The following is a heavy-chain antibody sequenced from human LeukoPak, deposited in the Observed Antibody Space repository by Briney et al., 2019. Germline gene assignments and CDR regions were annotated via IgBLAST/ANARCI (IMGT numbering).Heavy chain of an antibody. CDR1: DYTFTSYG. CDR3: ARGPSLRGSPFSFDF. V-gene: IGHV1-18*01. Sequence: ASVSPSRKASDYTFTSYGLSWVRQAPGQGLEWMGWISSYNGNTNYAQKLQGRVTMTTDTSTSTAYMELRTLRSDDTAVYYCARGPSLRGSPFSFDFWGQGTLVTVSS. J-gene: IGHJ4*02. CDR2: ISSYNGNT. D-gene: IGHD3-10*01.